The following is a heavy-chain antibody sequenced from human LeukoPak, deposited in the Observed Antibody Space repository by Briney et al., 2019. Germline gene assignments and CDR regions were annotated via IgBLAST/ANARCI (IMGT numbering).Heavy chain of an antibody. Sequence: GGSLRLSCAASGFTFSSYNMNWVRQAPGKGLEWVSSISSSSSYIYYADSVKGRFNISRDNSKNTLYLQMNSLRAEDTAVYYCARPSRIGYSNGLVLQHWGQGTLVTVSS. J-gene: IGHJ1*01. CDR2: ISSSSSYI. V-gene: IGHV3-21*01. D-gene: IGHD4-11*01. CDR1: GFTFSSYN. CDR3: ARPSRIGYSNGLVLQH.